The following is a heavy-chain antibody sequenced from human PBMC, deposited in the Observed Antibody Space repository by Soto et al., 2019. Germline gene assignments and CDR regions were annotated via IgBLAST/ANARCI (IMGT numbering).Heavy chain of an antibody. J-gene: IGHJ6*02. CDR1: GFTFGSYA. CDR3: AKNQVYDRTPMGYGMDV. Sequence: EVQLLESGGGLVQPGGSLRLSCAASGFTFGSYAMSWVRQAPGKGLEWVSSISGSGGATYYADSVKGRFTISRDNSKNTLYLQMNSLRAEDTAVYYCAKNQVYDRTPMGYGMDVWGQGTTVTVSS. V-gene: IGHV3-23*01. CDR2: ISGSGGAT. D-gene: IGHD3-22*01.